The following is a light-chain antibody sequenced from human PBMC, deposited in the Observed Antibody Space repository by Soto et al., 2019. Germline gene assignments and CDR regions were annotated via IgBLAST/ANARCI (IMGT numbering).Light chain of an antibody. CDR3: QQRSNWPPFT. J-gene: IGKJ3*01. CDR1: QSVSSTS. Sequence: EIVLMQSPGTRSLSPGGRATLSCRTSQSVSSTSLAWYHQRPGQAPRLLIHAASRRATGIPDRFSGSGSGTDFTLTISSLEPEDFAVYYCQQRSNWPPFTFGPGTKVDIK. CDR2: AAS. V-gene: IGKV3D-20*02.